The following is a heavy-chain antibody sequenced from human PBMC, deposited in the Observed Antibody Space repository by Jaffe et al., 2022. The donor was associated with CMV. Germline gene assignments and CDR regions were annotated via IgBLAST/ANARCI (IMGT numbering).Heavy chain of an antibody. CDR1: GYTFTSYG. D-gene: IGHD6-13*01. CDR3: ARDLRGGSSWRNYYYYYYMDV. V-gene: IGHV1-18*04. CDR2: ISAYNGNT. Sequence: QVQLVQSGAEVKKPGASVKVSCKASGYTFTSYGISWVRQAPGQGLEWMGWISAYNGNTNYAQKLQGRVTMTTDTSTSTAYMELRSLRSDDTAVYYCARDLRGGSSWRNYYYYYYMDVWGKGTTVTVSS. J-gene: IGHJ6*03.